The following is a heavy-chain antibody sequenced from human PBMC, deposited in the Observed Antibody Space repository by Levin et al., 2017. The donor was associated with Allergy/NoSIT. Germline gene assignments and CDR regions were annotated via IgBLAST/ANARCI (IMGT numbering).Heavy chain of an antibody. CDR1: GFTFSNYW. CDR3: AREDVWVTDY. CDR2: INSDGSDT. Sequence: GESLKISCAASGFTFSNYWMHWVRQAPGKGLVWVSRINSDGSDTGYADSVKGRFTISRDNAKNTLYLQMNSLRAEDTAVYDCAREDVWVTDYWGQGTLVTVSS. D-gene: IGHD2-21*02. J-gene: IGHJ4*02. V-gene: IGHV3-74*01.